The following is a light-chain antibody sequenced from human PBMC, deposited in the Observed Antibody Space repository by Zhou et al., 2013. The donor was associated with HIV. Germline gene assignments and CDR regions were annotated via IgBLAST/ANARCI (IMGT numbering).Light chain of an antibody. CDR1: QGIGTY. V-gene: IGKV1-8*01. CDR2: GAS. J-gene: IGKJ4*01. CDR3: QQYYNYPLT. Sequence: AIVITQSPPSLSASTGDTVTITCRASQGIGTYLAWYQQKPGKAPKLLIYGASTLQSGVPSRFSGSGSGTDFTLTISCLQSEDFATYYCQQYYNYPLTFGGGTKVEIK.